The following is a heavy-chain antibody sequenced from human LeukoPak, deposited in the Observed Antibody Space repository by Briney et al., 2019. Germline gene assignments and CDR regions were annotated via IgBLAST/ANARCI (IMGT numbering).Heavy chain of an antibody. Sequence: PGGSLRLSCAASGFTFSDYYMSWIRQAPGKGLEWVPYISSSGSTIYYADSVKGRFTISRDNAKNSLYLQMNSLRAEDTAVYYCASTPTAYRAFDIWGQGTMVTVSS. CDR2: ISSSGSTI. CDR3: ASTPTAYRAFDI. D-gene: IGHD2-21*01. CDR1: GFTFSDYY. V-gene: IGHV3-11*01. J-gene: IGHJ3*02.